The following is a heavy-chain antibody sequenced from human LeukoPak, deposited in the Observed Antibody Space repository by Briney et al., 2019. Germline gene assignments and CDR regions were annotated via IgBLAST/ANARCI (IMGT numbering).Heavy chain of an antibody. CDR1: GGSISSSSYY. D-gene: IGHD6-25*01. Sequence: SETLSLTCTVSGGSISSSSYYWGWIRQPPGKGLEWIGSIYYSGSTYYNPSLKSRVTISVDTSKNQFSLKLSSVTAADTAVYYCARHHRGYRLYYFGYWGQGTLVTVSS. CDR2: IYYSGST. V-gene: IGHV4-39*01. J-gene: IGHJ4*02. CDR3: ARHHRGYRLYYFGY.